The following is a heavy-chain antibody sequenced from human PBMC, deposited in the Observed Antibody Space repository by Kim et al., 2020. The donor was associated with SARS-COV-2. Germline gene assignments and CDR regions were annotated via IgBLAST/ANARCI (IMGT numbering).Heavy chain of an antibody. Sequence: SETLSLTCAVYGGSFSGYYWSWIRQPPGKGLEWIGEINHSGSTNYNPSLKSRVTISVDTSKNQFSLKLSSVTAADTAVYYCAREKVQLERGAFDIWGQGTMVTVSS. CDR2: INHSGST. CDR3: AREKVQLERGAFDI. J-gene: IGHJ3*02. D-gene: IGHD1-1*01. CDR1: GGSFSGYY. V-gene: IGHV4-34*01.